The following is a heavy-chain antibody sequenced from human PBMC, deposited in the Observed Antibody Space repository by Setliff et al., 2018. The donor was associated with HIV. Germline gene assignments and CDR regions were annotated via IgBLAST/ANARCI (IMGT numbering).Heavy chain of an antibody. CDR1: GFTFSSYS. D-gene: IGHD4-17*01. CDR2: ISSSSSTI. Sequence: GGSLRLSCAASGFTFSSYSMNWVRQAPGKGLEWVSYISSSSSTIYYADSVKGRFTISRENARNSLYLQMSSLRSEDTAVYYCARTVNDYGDYYFDYWGQGTLVTVSS. CDR3: ARTVNDYGDYYFDY. V-gene: IGHV3-48*01. J-gene: IGHJ4*02.